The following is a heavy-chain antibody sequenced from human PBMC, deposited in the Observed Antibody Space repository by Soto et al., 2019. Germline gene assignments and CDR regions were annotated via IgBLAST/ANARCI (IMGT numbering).Heavy chain of an antibody. CDR2: INHSGST. J-gene: IGHJ4*02. Sequence: QVQLQQWGAGLLKPSETLSLTCAVYGGSFSGYYWNWIRQPPGKGLEWIGEINHSGSTNYNPSLKSRVTISVDTSKNQFSLKLSSVTAADTAVYYCARRREAAGILTKWGQGILVTVSS. V-gene: IGHV4-34*01. D-gene: IGHD6-13*01. CDR3: ARRREAAGILTK. CDR1: GGSFSGYY.